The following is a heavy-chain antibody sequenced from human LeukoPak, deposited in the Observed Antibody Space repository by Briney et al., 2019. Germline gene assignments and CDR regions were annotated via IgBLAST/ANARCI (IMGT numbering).Heavy chain of an antibody. Sequence: SETLSLTCAVYGGSFSGYYWSWIRQPPGKGLEWIGEINHSGSTNYNPSLKSRVTISVDTSKNQFSLKLSSVTAADTAVYYCARDRSSSVDYWGQGALVTVSS. J-gene: IGHJ4*02. CDR1: GGSFSGYY. CDR3: ARDRSSSVDY. CDR2: INHSGST. V-gene: IGHV4-34*01. D-gene: IGHD6-6*01.